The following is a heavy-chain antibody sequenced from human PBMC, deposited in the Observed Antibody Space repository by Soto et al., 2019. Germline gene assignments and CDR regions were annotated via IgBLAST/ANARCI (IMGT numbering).Heavy chain of an antibody. CDR2: IYPGYSDT. V-gene: IGHV5-51*01. D-gene: IGHD3-22*01. CDR1: GYSFTSYW. J-gene: IGHJ3*02. Sequence: PGESLKIPCKCSGYSFTSYWTGWVRQMPGKGLEWMGNIYPGYSDTRYSPSFQGQVTISADKSISTAYLQWSSLKASDTAMYYCASHNKYYDSSGSYAFDIWGQGTMVTVSS. CDR3: ASHNKYYDSSGSYAFDI.